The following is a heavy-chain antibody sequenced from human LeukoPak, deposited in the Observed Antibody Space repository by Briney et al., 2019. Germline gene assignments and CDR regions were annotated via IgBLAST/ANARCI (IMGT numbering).Heavy chain of an antibody. J-gene: IGHJ5*02. D-gene: IGHD6-19*01. CDR3: ATLQHGRGWYPNWFDH. Sequence: GESLKISCQVSGNSFTDYWIAWVRQMPGKGLEWMGIIHLGDSETRYSTSFEGHVPILADKSITTALLQWSTLKASDRAMYYCATLQHGRGWYPNWFDHWGQGTLVTVSS. V-gene: IGHV5-51*01. CDR2: IHLGDSET. CDR1: GNSFTDYW.